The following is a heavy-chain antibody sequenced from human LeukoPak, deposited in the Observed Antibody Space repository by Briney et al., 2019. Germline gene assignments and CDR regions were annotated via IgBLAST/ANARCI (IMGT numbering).Heavy chain of an antibody. J-gene: IGHJ6*03. D-gene: IGHD2-2*01. V-gene: IGHV3-23*01. CDR1: GFTVSSNY. CDR3: AKDPPRYCSSTSCPNMDV. Sequence: GGSLRLSCAASGFTVSSNYMSWVRQAPGKGLEWVSSISGSGGSTYYADSVKGRFTISRDNSKNTLYLQMNSLRAEDTAVYYCAKDPPRYCSSTSCPNMDVWGKGTTVTVSS. CDR2: ISGSGGST.